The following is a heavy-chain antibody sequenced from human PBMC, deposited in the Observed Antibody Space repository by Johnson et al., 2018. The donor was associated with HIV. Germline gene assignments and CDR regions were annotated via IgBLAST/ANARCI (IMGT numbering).Heavy chain of an antibody. CDR1: GFSFSSYG. J-gene: IGHJ3*02. Sequence: QMQLVESGGGVVQPGGSLRLSCATSGFSFSSYGMYWVRQAPGKGLEWVSFIPYDGSYKYYTDSVKGRFTISRDNSKNTLYLQINSLRAEDTAVYYCAKSPLGRLREGAFDIWGQGTMVTVSS. CDR2: IPYDGSYK. V-gene: IGHV3-30*02. CDR3: AKSPLGRLREGAFDI. D-gene: IGHD7-27*01.